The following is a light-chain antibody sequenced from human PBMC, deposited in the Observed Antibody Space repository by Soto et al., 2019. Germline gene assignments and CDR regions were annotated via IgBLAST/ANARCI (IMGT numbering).Light chain of an antibody. CDR3: CSCAGDFYV. CDR1: TSDVGGYDY. CDR2: DVS. Sequence: QSALTQPRSVSGSPGQSVAISCTGTTSDVGGYDYVSWHQQHPGKAPELIIFDVSKRPSGVPDRFSGSKSGNTASRAISGLQAEDEAEYFCCSCAGDFYVFGSGTKVTVL. V-gene: IGLV2-11*01. J-gene: IGLJ1*01.